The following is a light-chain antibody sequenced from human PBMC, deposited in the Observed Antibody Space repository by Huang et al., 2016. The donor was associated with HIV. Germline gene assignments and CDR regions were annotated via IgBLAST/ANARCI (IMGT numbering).Light chain of an antibody. CDR3: QQYYTPPLT. J-gene: IGKJ4*01. CDR1: QDIRNS. CDR2: APS. V-gene: IGKV1-NL1*01. Sequence: DIQMTQSPSSLSASVGDSVTIACRASQDIRNSVAWYQQKKGKAPKLHLYAPSRVESGVPSRFSGGGSGTYYTLTISGLQPEDFATYYCQQYYTPPLTFGGGTKVEIK.